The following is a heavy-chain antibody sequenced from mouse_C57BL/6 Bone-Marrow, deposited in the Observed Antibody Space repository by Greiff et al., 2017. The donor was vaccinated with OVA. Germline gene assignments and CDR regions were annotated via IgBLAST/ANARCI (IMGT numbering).Heavy chain of an antibody. Sequence: EVMLVESGGGLVKPGGSLKLSCAASGFTFSSYAMSWVRQTPEKRLEWVATISDGGSYTYYPDNVKGRFTISRDKAKNNLYLQMSHLKSEDTAMYYCARGIYYDYFDYWGQGTTLTVSS. CDR3: ARGIYYDYFDY. J-gene: IGHJ2*01. D-gene: IGHD2-4*01. CDR2: ISDGGSYT. CDR1: GFTFSSYA. V-gene: IGHV5-4*03.